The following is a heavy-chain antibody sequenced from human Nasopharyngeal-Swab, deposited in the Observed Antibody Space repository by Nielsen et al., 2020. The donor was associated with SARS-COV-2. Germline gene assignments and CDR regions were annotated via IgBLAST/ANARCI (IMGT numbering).Heavy chain of an antibody. J-gene: IGHJ4*02. Sequence: SQTLSLTCAISGDRVSSNSAVWSWIRQSPSRGLEWLGRTYYRSKWYFNYGTSVKGRITINPDTSNNQFSLQLSSVTPEDTAVYYCARIAQAAEPHWGQGTLVTVSS. V-gene: IGHV6-1*01. CDR1: GDRVSSNSAV. D-gene: IGHD1-14*01. CDR3: ARIAQAAEPH. CDR2: TYYRSKWYF.